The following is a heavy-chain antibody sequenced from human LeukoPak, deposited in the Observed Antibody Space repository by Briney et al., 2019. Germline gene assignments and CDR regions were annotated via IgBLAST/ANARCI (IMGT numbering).Heavy chain of an antibody. CDR2: IYYSGST. CDR3: ASKRPYYDFWSGYYPDAFDI. Sequence: SETLSLTCTVSGGSVSSGSCYRSWIRQPPGKGLEWIGYIYYSGSTNYNPSLKSRVTISVDTSKNQFSLKLSSVTAADTAVYYCASKRPYYDFWSGYYPDAFDIWGQGTMVIVSS. D-gene: IGHD3-3*01. CDR1: GGSVSSGSCY. V-gene: IGHV4-61*01. J-gene: IGHJ3*02.